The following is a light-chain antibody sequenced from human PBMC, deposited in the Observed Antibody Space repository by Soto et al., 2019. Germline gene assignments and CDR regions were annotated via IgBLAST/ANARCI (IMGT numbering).Light chain of an antibody. CDR3: NSYTGSSTYV. CDR2: EVS. V-gene: IGLV2-18*02. CDR1: SSDVGSYNR. J-gene: IGLJ1*01. Sequence: QSVLTQPPSVSGSPGQSVAISCTGTSSDVGSYNRVSWYQQPPGAAPKLMIYEVSNRPSGVPERFSGSKSGNTASLTISGLQAEDEADYYCNSYTGSSTYVFGTGTKVTV.